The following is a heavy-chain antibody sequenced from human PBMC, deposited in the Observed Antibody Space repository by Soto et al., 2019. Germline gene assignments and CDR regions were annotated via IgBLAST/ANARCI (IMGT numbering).Heavy chain of an antibody. CDR3: VRDYASDSGVHLDF. CDR1: GYRFTHYV. J-gene: IGHJ4*02. V-gene: IGHV1-3*01. CDR2: IGAGDGKT. D-gene: IGHD3-22*01. Sequence: ASVKVSCKASGYRFTHYVIHWVRQAPGQRLEWMGWIGAGDGKTYYSQNFQGGVTITKDTSASTAYMELSSLISEDTAVYYCVRDYASDSGVHLDFWGQGTLVTVSS.